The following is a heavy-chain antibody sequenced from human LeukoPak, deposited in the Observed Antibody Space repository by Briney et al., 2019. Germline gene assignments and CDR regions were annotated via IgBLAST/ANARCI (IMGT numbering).Heavy chain of an antibody. Sequence: SETLSLTCTVSGGSISSGSYYWSWIRQPAGKGLEWIGRIYTSGSTNYNPSLKSRVTISVDTSKNQFSLKLSSVTAADTAVYYCARDQGIAVAGLFDYWGQGTLVTVSS. CDR3: ARDQGIAVAGLFDY. CDR1: GGSISSGSYY. CDR2: IYTSGST. V-gene: IGHV4-61*02. D-gene: IGHD6-19*01. J-gene: IGHJ4*02.